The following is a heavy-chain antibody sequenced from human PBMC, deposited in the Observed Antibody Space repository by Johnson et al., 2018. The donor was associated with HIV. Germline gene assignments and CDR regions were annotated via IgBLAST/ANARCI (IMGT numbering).Heavy chain of an antibody. Sequence: QVQLVESGGGLVQPGGSLRLSCAASGFTFSSYGMHWVRQAPGKGLEWVAFIRYDGSNKYYADSVKGRFTISRDNSKNTLYLQMNSLRAGETALYFCAREESIVVVIAIQAFDIWGQGTMVTVSS. D-gene: IGHD2-21*01. J-gene: IGHJ3*02. CDR3: AREESIVVVIAIQAFDI. CDR1: GFTFSSYG. CDR2: IRYDGSNK. V-gene: IGHV3-30*02.